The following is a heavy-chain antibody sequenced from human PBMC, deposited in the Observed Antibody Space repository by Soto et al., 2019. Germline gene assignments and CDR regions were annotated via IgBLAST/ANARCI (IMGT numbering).Heavy chain of an antibody. V-gene: IGHV3-23*01. CDR3: AKGTTIWYFFDY. CDR1: GFTFRNHA. CDR2: ISGSGGGT. J-gene: IGHJ4*02. Sequence: GGSLRLSCAASGFTFRNHAMSWVRQAPGKGLEWVSAISGSGGGTYYADSVKGRFTISRDNSDNTLYLQMNSLRAEDTGVYYCAKGTTIWYFFDYWGQGTLVTVSS. D-gene: IGHD6-13*01.